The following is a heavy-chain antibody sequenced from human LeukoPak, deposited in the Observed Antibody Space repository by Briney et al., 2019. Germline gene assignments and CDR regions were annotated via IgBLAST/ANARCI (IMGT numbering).Heavy chain of an antibody. J-gene: IGHJ6*02. V-gene: IGHV4-59*01. Sequence: SETLSLTCTVSGGPISDYYWNWLRQPPGKGLEWIGYVHYSGRTNYNPSLKSRLTISVDTSKNQSSLKLTSVTASDTAVYFCAGYNFWTGSSTAGVMDVWGQGTTVTVSS. CDR2: VHYSGRT. CDR1: GGPISDYY. CDR3: AGYNFWTGSSTAGVMDV. D-gene: IGHD3/OR15-3a*01.